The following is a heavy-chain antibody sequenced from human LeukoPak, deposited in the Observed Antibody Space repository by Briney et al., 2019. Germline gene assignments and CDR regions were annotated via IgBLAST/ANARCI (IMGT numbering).Heavy chain of an antibody. CDR1: GFTFDDYA. J-gene: IGHJ4*02. CDR2: ITVDGGST. D-gene: IGHD2-21*02. V-gene: IGHV3-43*02. CDR3: AKSEGPIVVVTAILFDY. Sequence: PGGSLRLSCAASGFTFDDYAMHWVRQAPGRGLEWVSLITVDGGSTYYADSVKGRFTISRDNSKNTLYLQMNSLRAEDTAVYYCAKSEGPIVVVTAILFDYWGQGTLVTVSS.